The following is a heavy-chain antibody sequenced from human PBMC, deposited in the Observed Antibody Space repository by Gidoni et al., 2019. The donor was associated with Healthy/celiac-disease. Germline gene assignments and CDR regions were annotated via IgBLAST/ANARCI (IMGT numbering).Heavy chain of an antibody. J-gene: IGHJ3*02. CDR1: GGTFSSYD. CDR2: IIPIFGTA. CDR3: ARDRGGYCSGGSCYGGAFDI. D-gene: IGHD2-15*01. Sequence: QVQLVQSGAEVKKPGSSVKVSCKASGGTFSSYDISWVRQAPGQGLEWMGGIIPIFGTANYAQKFQGRVTITADKSTSTAYMELSSLRSEDTAVYYCARDRGGYCSGGSCYGGAFDIWGQGTMVTVSS. V-gene: IGHV1-69*06.